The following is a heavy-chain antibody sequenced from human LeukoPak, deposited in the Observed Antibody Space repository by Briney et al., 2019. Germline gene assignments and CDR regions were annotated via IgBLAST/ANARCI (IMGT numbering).Heavy chain of an antibody. CDR1: GFTFSSFS. CDR2: ISSSSSYI. V-gene: IGHV3-21*01. J-gene: IGHJ3*02. Sequence: GGSLRLSCAASGFTFSSFSMNWGRQAPGKGLEWVSSISSSSSYIYYADSVKGRFTISRDNAKNSLYLQMNSLRAEDTAVYYCARGADGDSDAFDIWGQGTMVTVSS. D-gene: IGHD4-17*01. CDR3: ARGADGDSDAFDI.